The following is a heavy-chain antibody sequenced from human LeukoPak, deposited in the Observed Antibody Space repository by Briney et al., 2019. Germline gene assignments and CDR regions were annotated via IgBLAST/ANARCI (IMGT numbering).Heavy chain of an antibody. Sequence: GGSLRLSCAASGFSFSSCGMHWVRQTPGKGLEWVAAIAKDGTDIHYVDSVKGRFTISRDNSRNTLYLQMFSLSTEDTAVYYWVKAGYYDSSGYYYYLGYWGQGTLVSVSS. J-gene: IGHJ4*02. V-gene: IGHV3-30*18. CDR2: IAKDGTDI. D-gene: IGHD3-22*01. CDR3: VKAGYYDSSGYYYYLGY. CDR1: GFSFSSCG.